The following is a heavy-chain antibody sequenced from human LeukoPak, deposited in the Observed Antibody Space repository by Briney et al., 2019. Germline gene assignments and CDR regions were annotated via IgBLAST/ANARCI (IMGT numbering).Heavy chain of an antibody. CDR1: GFTVSSNY. V-gene: IGHV3-53*01. CDR2: IYSGGST. Sequence: GGSLRLSCAASGFTVSSNYMSWVRQAPGKGLEWVSVIYSGGSTYYADSVKGRFTISRDNSKNTLYLQMNSLRAEDTAVYYCASDNRITSDAFDIWGQGTMVTVSS. CDR3: ASDNRITSDAFDI. D-gene: IGHD2/OR15-2a*01. J-gene: IGHJ3*02.